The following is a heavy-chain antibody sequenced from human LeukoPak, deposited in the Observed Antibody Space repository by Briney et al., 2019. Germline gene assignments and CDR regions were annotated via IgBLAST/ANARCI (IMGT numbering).Heavy chain of an antibody. D-gene: IGHD2-15*01. Sequence: GGFLRLSCAASGFTFSSYGMHWVRQAPGKGLEWVAVIWYDGSNKYYADSVKGRFTISRVNSKDTVFLQMNSLRAEDTAIYYCAKFSGGSVELEHYFDYWGQGTLVTVSS. CDR1: GFTFSSYG. J-gene: IGHJ4*02. V-gene: IGHV3-33*06. CDR3: AKFSGGSVELEHYFDY. CDR2: IWYDGSNK.